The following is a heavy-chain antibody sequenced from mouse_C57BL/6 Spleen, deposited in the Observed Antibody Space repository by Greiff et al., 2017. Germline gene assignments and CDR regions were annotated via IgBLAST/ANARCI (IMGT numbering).Heavy chain of an antibody. D-gene: IGHD1-1*01. Sequence: QVQLQQSGAELVRPGASVTLSCKASGYTFTDYEMHWVKQTPVHGLEWIGAIDPETGGTAYNQKFKGKAILTADKSSSTAYMELRSLTSGDSAVYYCTRKDYYGSSYFAYWGQGTLVTVSA. V-gene: IGHV1-15*01. J-gene: IGHJ3*01. CDR3: TRKDYYGSSYFAY. CDR2: IDPETGGT. CDR1: GYTFTDYE.